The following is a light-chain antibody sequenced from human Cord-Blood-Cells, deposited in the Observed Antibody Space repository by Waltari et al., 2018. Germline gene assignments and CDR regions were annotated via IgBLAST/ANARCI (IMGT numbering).Light chain of an antibody. V-gene: IGLV7-46*01. Sequence: QAVVTQEPSLTVSPGGTVTLTCGPSTGAVTSGHYPYWFQQKPGQAARTLIYDTSNKQSWTPARFSGALLGGKAALTLSGAQPEDEAEYSCLLSYSGAWVFGGGTKLTVL. CDR1: TGAVTSGHY. CDR3: LLSYSGAWV. CDR2: DTS. J-gene: IGLJ3*02.